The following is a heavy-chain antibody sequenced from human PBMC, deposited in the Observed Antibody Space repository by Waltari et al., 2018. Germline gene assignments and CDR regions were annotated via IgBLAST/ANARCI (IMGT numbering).Heavy chain of an antibody. Sequence: EVQLVQSGAEVKKPGESLKISCKGSGYSFTSYWIGWVRQIPGKGLEWMGIIYPGDSDTRYSPSFQGQVTISADKSISTAYLQWSSLKASDTAMYYCARLTNSGSYLWAFDYWGQGTLVTVSS. D-gene: IGHD1-26*01. CDR2: IYPGDSDT. CDR3: ARLTNSGSYLWAFDY. CDR1: GYSFTSYW. J-gene: IGHJ4*02. V-gene: IGHV5-51*01.